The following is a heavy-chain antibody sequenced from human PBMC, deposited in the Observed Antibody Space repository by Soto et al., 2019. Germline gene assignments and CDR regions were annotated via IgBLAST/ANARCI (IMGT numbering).Heavy chain of an antibody. CDR3: AREIGAAAGTWYYYMDV. Sequence: GGSLRLSCAASGFTVSSNYMSWVRQAPGKGLEWVSVIYSGGSTYYADSVKGRFTISRDNSKNTLYLQMNSLRAEDTAVYYCAREIGAAAGTWYYYMDVWGKGTTVTVSS. J-gene: IGHJ6*03. V-gene: IGHV3-66*01. CDR1: GFTVSSNY. D-gene: IGHD6-13*01. CDR2: IYSGGST.